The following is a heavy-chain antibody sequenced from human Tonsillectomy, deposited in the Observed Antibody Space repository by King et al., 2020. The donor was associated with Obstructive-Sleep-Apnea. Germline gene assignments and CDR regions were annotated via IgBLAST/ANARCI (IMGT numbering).Heavy chain of an antibody. CDR3: PRDPRTYDDYVWGSYYYYGMDV. CDR2: ISYDGSNK. V-gene: IGHV3-30-3*01. J-gene: IGHJ6*02. D-gene: IGHD3-16*01. CDR1: GFTFSSYA. Sequence: VQLVESGGGVVQPGRSLRLSCAASGFTFSSYAMHWVRQAPGKGLEWVAVISYDGSNKYYADSVKGRFTISRDNSKNTLYLQMNSLRGEDTAVYYCPRDPRTYDDYVWGSYYYYGMDVWGQGTTVTVSS.